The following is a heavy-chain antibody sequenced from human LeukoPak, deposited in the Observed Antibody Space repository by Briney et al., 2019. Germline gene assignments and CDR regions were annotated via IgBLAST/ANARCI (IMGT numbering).Heavy chain of an antibody. CDR2: INPSGGST. J-gene: IGHJ6*02. V-gene: IGHV1-46*01. CDR3: ARGAAAGTIDYYGMDV. Sequence: GASVKVSCKASGYTFTSYYMHWVRQAPGQGLEWMGIINPSGGSTSYAQKFQGRVTMTRDTSTSTVYMELSSLRSEDTAVYYCARGAAAGTIDYYGMDVWDQGTTVTVSS. CDR1: GYTFTSYY. D-gene: IGHD6-13*01.